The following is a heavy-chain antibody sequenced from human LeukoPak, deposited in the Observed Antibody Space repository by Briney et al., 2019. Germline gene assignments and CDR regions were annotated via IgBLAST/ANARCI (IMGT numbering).Heavy chain of an antibody. CDR1: GYTFTSYY. CDR3: AVALITMIVVPPPDY. D-gene: IGHD3-22*01. CDR2: INPNSGGT. J-gene: IGHJ4*02. Sequence: GASVKVSCKASGYTFTSYYMHWVRQAPGQGLEWMGWINPNSGGTNYAQKFQGRVTMTRDTSISTAYMELSRLRSDDTAVYYCAVALITMIVVPPPDYWGQGTLVTVS. V-gene: IGHV1-2*02.